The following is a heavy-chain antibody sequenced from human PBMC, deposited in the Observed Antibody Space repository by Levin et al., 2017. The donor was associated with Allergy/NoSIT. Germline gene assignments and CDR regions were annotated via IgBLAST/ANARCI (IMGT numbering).Heavy chain of an antibody. D-gene: IGHD1-26*01. CDR1: GFTFSSYW. J-gene: IGHJ4*02. CDR2: INSDGSST. V-gene: IGHV3-74*01. Sequence: AGGSLRLSCAASGFTFSSYWMHWVRQAPGKGLVWVSRINSDGSSTNYADSVKGRFTISRDNAKNTLYLQMNSLRDEDTAVYYCAKGGSVHFDYWGQGTLVTVSS. CDR3: AKGGSVHFDY.